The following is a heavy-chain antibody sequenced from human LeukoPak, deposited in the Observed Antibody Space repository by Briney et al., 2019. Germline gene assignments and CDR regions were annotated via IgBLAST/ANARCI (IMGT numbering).Heavy chain of an antibody. CDR3: AKGIKWELPFDY. Sequence: GGSLRLPRAASGFIFNDYAMSWVRQLPAKGLECVSVISASGGKTYYADSVKGRFTISRDTSKTTISLQMNSLRVEDSAVYYCAKGIKWELPFDYWGQGTLVTVSS. CDR2: ISASGGKT. J-gene: IGHJ4*02. CDR1: GFIFNDYA. D-gene: IGHD1-26*01. V-gene: IGHV3-23*01.